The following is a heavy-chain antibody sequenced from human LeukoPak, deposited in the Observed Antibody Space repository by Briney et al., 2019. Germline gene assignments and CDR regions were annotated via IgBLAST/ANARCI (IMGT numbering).Heavy chain of an antibody. CDR2: IYYSGTT. J-gene: IGHJ4*02. D-gene: IGHD3-9*01. CDR1: GGSINSNSHH. V-gene: IGHV4-39*01. CDR3: ARRGDILTDYAFDY. Sequence: SETLSLTCSVSGGSINSNSHHWDWIRQAPGKGLEWIGNIYYSGTTSYNPSLKSRVTISVDTSKNQFSLRLSSVTAADTAVYYCARRGDILTDYAFDYWGQGTLVNVSS.